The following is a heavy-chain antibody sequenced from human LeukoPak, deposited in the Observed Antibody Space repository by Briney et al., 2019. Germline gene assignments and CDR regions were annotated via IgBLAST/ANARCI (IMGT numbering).Heavy chain of an antibody. J-gene: IGHJ4*02. Sequence: PSETLSLTCTVSGGSISSYYWSWIRQPPGKGLELIGYIYYSGSTNYNPSLKSRVTISVDTSKNQFSLKLSSVTAADTAVYYCAREGGPYRPLDYSGQGTLVTVSS. CDR1: GGSISSYY. CDR2: IYYSGST. V-gene: IGHV4-59*01. CDR3: AREGGPYRPLDY.